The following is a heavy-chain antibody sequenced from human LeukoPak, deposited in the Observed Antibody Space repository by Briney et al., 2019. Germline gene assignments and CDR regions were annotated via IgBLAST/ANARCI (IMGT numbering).Heavy chain of an antibody. J-gene: IGHJ4*02. CDR3: ARQGILAVAGRVNLDY. CDR1: GYSFTSYW. D-gene: IGHD6-19*01. V-gene: IGHV5-10-1*01. CDR2: IDPSDSYT. Sequence: GESLRISCKGSGYSFTSYWISWVRQMPGKGLEWMGRIDPSDSYTNYSPSFQGHVTNSADKSISTAYLQWSSLKASDTAMYYCARQGILAVAGRVNLDYWGQGTLVTVSS.